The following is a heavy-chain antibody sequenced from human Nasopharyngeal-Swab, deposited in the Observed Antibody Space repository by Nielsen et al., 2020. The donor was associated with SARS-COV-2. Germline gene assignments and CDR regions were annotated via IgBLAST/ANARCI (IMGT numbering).Heavy chain of an antibody. CDR3: ARDSTFSEGGGMDV. Sequence: SETLSLTCTVSGGSISSYYWSWIRQPPGKGLEWIGYIYYSGSTNYNPSLKSRVTISVDTSKNQFSLKLSSVTAADTAVYYCARDSTFSEGGGMDVWGQGTTVTVSS. V-gene: IGHV4-59*01. J-gene: IGHJ6*02. D-gene: IGHD1-26*01. CDR2: IYYSGST. CDR1: GGSISSYY.